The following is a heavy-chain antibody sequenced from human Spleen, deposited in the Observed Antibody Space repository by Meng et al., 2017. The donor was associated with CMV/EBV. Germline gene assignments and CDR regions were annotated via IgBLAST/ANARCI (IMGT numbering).Heavy chain of an antibody. J-gene: IGHJ6*02. CDR2: IKRDGSEK. Sequence: GESLKISCAASGFTLSNYWMNWVRQAPGKGLEWVANIKRDGSEKYYVDSVKGRFTISRDLAKNSVYLQMNSLRVDDTAVYYCARENFLVEPAAIGPRDYNYYYGMDIWGQGITVTVSS. D-gene: IGHD2-2*01. V-gene: IGHV3-7*01. CDR1: GFTLSNYW. CDR3: ARENFLVEPAAIGPRDYNYYYGMDI.